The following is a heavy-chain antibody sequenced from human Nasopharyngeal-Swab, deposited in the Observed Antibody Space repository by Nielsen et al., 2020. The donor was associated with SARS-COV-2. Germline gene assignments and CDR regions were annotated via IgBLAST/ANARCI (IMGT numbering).Heavy chain of an antibody. Sequence: GGSLRLSCAASGFLFSGSAIHWVRQASGKGLEWVCRIGDKAHSYATTYAASMEGRFTISRDDSKNTAFLQMDSLNTEDTALYYCTTDYYFDYWGQGTLVTVSS. D-gene: IGHD4/OR15-4a*01. J-gene: IGHJ4*02. V-gene: IGHV3-73*01. CDR3: TTDYYFDY. CDR2: IGDKAHSYAT. CDR1: GFLFSGSA.